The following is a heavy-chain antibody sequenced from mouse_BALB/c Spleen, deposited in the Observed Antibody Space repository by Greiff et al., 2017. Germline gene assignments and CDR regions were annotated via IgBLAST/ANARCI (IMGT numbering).Heavy chain of an antibody. CDR1: GFNIKDTY. D-gene: IGHD2-10*01. J-gene: IGHJ4*01. CDR3: ATAYYGNWYAMDY. Sequence: EVQLQQSGAELVKPGASVKLSCTASGFNIKDTYMHWVKQRHEQGLEWIGRIDPANGNTKYDPKFQGKATITADTSSNTAYLQLSSLTSEDTAVYYCATAYYGNWYAMDYWGQGTSVTVSS. CDR2: IDPANGNT. V-gene: IGHV14-3*02.